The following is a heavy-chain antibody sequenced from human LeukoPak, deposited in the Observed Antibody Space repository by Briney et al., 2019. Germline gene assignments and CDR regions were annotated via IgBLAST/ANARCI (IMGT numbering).Heavy chain of an antibody. V-gene: IGHV3-7*03. J-gene: IGHJ6*02. CDR2: IKQDGSEK. CDR3: ARDGSADFWSGYYGRYYYYYGMDV. Sequence: PGGSLRLSCAASGFTVSSNYMSWVRQAPGKGLEWVANIKQDGSEKYYVDSVKGRFTISRDNAKNSLYLQMNSLRAEDTAVYYCARDGSADFWSGYYGRYYYYYGMDVWGQGTTVTVSS. D-gene: IGHD3-3*01. CDR1: GFTVSSNY.